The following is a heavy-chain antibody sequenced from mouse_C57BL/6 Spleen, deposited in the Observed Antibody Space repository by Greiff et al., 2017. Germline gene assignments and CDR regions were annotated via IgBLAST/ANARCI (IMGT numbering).Heavy chain of an antibody. J-gene: IGHJ3*01. V-gene: IGHV1-82*01. Sequence: QVQLKESGPELVKPGASMKISCKASGYAFSSSWMNWVKQRPGKGLEWIGRIYPGDGDTNYNGKFKGKATLTADKSSSTAYMQLSSLTSEDSAVYFCATFITTEEVFAYWGQGTLVTVSA. CDR1: GYAFSSSW. CDR3: ATFITTEEVFAY. CDR2: IYPGDGDT. D-gene: IGHD1-1*01.